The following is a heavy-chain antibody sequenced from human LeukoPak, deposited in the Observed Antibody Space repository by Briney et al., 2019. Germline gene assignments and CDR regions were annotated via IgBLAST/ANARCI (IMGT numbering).Heavy chain of an antibody. J-gene: IGHJ4*02. CDR3: AKDGRAGFAQYYFDY. CDR1: EFIFSTYS. V-gene: IGHV3-21*01. D-gene: IGHD4-11*01. CDR2: ISRGGDYI. Sequence: GGSLKLSCAASEFIFSTYSMNWVRQARGQGLEWVSSISRGGDYIYYADSLRGRFTISRDKAKNSLYLQMSSLRAEDTAVYYCAKDGRAGFAQYYFDYWGQGTLVTVSS.